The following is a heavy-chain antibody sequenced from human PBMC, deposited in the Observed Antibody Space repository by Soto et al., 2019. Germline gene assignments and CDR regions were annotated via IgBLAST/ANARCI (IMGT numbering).Heavy chain of an antibody. Sequence: EVQLVESGGVVVQPGGSLRLSCAASGFTFDDYTMHWVRQAPGKGLEWGSLISWDGGSTYYADSVKGRFTISRDNSKNSLYLQMNSLRTEDTALYYCAKDKRGGYNYGYAFDIWGQGTMVTVSS. D-gene: IGHD5-12*01. CDR1: GFTFDDYT. J-gene: IGHJ3*02. CDR3: AKDKRGGYNYGYAFDI. CDR2: ISWDGGST. V-gene: IGHV3-43*01.